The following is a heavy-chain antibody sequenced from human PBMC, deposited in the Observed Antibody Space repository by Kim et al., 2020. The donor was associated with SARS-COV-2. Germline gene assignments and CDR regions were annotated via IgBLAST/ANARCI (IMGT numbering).Heavy chain of an antibody. CDR3: ANLAVAVFDY. Sequence: YYADSVKGRFNISRANSKNTLYLQMNSLGAEDTAVYYCANLAVAVFDYWGQGTLVTVSS. D-gene: IGHD6-19*01. V-gene: IGHV3-23*01. J-gene: IGHJ4*02.